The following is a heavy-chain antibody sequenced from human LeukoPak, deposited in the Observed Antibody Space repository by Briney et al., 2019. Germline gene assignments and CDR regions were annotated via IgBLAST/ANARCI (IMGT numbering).Heavy chain of an antibody. V-gene: IGHV4-30-4*01. CDR2: FYYSGSA. CDR3: ARGAPGY. Sequence: PSETLSLTCTVSGGSVSSGDYYWSWIRQPPGKGLEWIGYFYYSGSAYYNPSLKSRVAISLDTSKNQFSLKLNSVTAADTAVYYCARGAPGYWGQGTLVTVSS. CDR1: GGSVSSGDYY. J-gene: IGHJ4*02.